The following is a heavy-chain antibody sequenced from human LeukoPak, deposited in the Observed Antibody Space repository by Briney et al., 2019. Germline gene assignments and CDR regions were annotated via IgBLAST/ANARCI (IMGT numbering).Heavy chain of an antibody. J-gene: IGHJ4*02. CDR3: ARDGECVGGSCEMSY. V-gene: IGHV4-61*02. CDR2: IYTSGST. D-gene: IGHD2-15*01. CDR1: GGSISSGSYY. Sequence: PSQTLSLTCTVSGGSISSGSYYWSWIRQPGGKGLEWIGRIYTSGSTNYNPSLKSRVTISVDTSKNQFSLKLSSVTAADTAVYYCARDGECVGGSCEMSYWGQGTLVTVSS.